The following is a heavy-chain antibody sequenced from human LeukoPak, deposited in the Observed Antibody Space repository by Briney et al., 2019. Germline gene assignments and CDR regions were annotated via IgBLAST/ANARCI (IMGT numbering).Heavy chain of an antibody. CDR3: ARDVRVVVPAAIGYYYYYYMDV. V-gene: IGHV1-69*13. CDR2: IIPIFGTA. D-gene: IGHD2-2*01. CDR1: GGTFSSYA. Sequence: SVKVSCKASGGTFSSYAISWVRQAPGQGLEWMGGIIPIFGTANYAQKFQGRVTITADESTSTAYMELSILRSEDTAVYYCARDVRVVVPAAIGYYYYYYMDVWGKGTTVTVSS. J-gene: IGHJ6*03.